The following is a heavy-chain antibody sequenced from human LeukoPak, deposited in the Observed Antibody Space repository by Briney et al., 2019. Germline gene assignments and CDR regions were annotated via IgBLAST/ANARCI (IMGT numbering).Heavy chain of an antibody. CDR2: IYYSGST. CDR1: GGSISSYH. Sequence: SETLSLTCTVSGGSISSYHWSWIRQPPGKGLEWIGYIYYSGSTNYNPSLKSRVTISVDTSKNQFSLKLSSVTAADTAVYYCARLGGFGELPYYNWFDPWGQGTLVTVSS. V-gene: IGHV4-59*08. J-gene: IGHJ5*02. CDR3: ARLGGFGELPYYNWFDP. D-gene: IGHD3-10*01.